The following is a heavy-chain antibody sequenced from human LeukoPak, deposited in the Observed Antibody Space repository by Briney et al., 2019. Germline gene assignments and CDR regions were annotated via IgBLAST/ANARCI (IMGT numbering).Heavy chain of an antibody. Sequence: GGSLRLSCAASGFTFSSYAMSWVRQAPGKGLEWVSAISGSGGSTYYADSVKGRFAISRDNSKNTLYLQMNSLRAEDTAVYYCAKFAEYYDFWGPFDYWGQGTLVTVSS. J-gene: IGHJ4*02. V-gene: IGHV3-23*01. CDR2: ISGSGGST. D-gene: IGHD3-3*01. CDR3: AKFAEYYDFWGPFDY. CDR1: GFTFSSYA.